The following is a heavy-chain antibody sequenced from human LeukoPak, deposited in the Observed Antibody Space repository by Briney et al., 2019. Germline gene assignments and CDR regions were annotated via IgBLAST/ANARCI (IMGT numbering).Heavy chain of an antibody. CDR2: IYYSGST. V-gene: IGHV4-59*01. CDR1: GGSISSYY. D-gene: IGHD6-19*01. CDR3: ARGASSGWNEWFGY. Sequence: SETLSLTCTVSGGSISSYYWSWIRQPAVKGLEWIGYIYYSGSTNYNPSLKSRVTISVDTSKNQFSLKLSSVTAADTAVYYCARGASSGWNEWFGYWGQGTLVTVSS. J-gene: IGHJ4*02.